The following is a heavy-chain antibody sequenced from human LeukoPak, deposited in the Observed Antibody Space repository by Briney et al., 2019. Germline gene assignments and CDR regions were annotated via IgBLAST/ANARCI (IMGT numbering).Heavy chain of an antibody. CDR3: ARERPVTYYYDSSGPNDAFDI. CDR2: INHSGST. V-gene: IGHV4-34*01. D-gene: IGHD3-22*01. CDR1: GGSFSGYY. Sequence: SETLSLTCAAYGGSFSGYYWSWIRQPPGKGLEWIGEINHSGSTNYNPSLKSRVTISVDTSKNQFSLQLNSVTPEDTAVYYCARERPVTYYYDSSGPNDAFDIWGQGTMVTVSS. J-gene: IGHJ3*02.